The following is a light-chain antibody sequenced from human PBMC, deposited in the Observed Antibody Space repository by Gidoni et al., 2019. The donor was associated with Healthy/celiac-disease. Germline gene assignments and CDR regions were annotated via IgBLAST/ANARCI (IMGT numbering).Light chain of an antibody. J-gene: IGLJ3*02. CDR3: CSYAGSSTWV. Sequence: SALTQPASASGSPGQSITISCTGTSSDVGSYNLVSWYQQHPGKAPKLMIYEVSKRPSGVSNRFSGSKSGNTASLTISGLQAEDEADYYCCSYAGSSTWVFGGGTKLTVL. CDR1: SSDVGSYNL. V-gene: IGLV2-23*02. CDR2: EVS.